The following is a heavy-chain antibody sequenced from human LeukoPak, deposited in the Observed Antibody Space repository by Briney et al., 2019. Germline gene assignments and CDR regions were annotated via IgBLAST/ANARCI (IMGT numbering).Heavy chain of an antibody. D-gene: IGHD2-2*01. V-gene: IGHV4-34*01. Sequence: SETLSLTCAVYGGSFSGYYWSWIRQPPGKGLEWIGEINHSGSTNYNPSLKSRVTISVDTSKNQFSLKLSSVTAADTAVYYCARGRVPAAMKGWFDPWGQGTLVTVSS. CDR3: ARGRVPAAMKGWFDP. CDR2: INHSGST. CDR1: GGSFSGYY. J-gene: IGHJ5*02.